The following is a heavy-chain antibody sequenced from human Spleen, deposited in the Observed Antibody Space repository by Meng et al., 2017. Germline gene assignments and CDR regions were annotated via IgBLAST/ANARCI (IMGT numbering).Heavy chain of an antibody. J-gene: IGHJ4*02. Sequence: GGSLRLSCAASGFTFSIYEMNWVRQAPGKGLEWVSYISSSGSTIYYADSVKGRFTISRDNAKNSLYLQMNSLRAEDTAVYYCARTAVAAHDVDYWGQGTLVTVSS. CDR1: GFTFSIYE. D-gene: IGHD6-19*01. CDR2: ISSSGSTI. V-gene: IGHV3-48*03. CDR3: ARTAVAAHDVDY.